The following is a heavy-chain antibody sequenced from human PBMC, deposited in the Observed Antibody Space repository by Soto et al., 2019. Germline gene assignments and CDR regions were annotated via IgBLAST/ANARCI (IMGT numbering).Heavy chain of an antibody. CDR1: GYTFIDYY. CDR2: INPSGYTS. D-gene: IGHD1-1*01. V-gene: IGHV1-46*01. CDR3: ARDLHGAFTTMAH. Sequence: QVQMVQSGAEVKKPGASVKVSCKASGYTFIDYYIHWVRQAPGQGLEWMGIINPSGYTSTLSQRCQGRLTMTSDTSTSTVYMELGSLTSEDTAIYYCARDLHGAFTTMAHWGQGTLVTVSS. J-gene: IGHJ4*02.